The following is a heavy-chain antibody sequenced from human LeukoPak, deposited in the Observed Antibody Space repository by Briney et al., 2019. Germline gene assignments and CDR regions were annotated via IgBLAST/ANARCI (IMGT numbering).Heavy chain of an antibody. V-gene: IGHV3-21*01. CDR3: ASIPTYDSSWRFDP. D-gene: IGHD6-13*01. Sequence: GGSLRLSCAASGFTFSSYSMNWVRQAPGKGLEWVSSISSSSSYIYYADSVKGRFTISRDNAKNSLYLQMNSLRAEDTAVYYCASIPTYDSSWRFDPWGQGTLVTVSS. CDR2: ISSSSSYI. J-gene: IGHJ5*02. CDR1: GFTFSSYS.